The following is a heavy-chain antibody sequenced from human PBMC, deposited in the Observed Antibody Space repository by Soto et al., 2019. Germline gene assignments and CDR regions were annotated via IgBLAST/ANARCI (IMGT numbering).Heavy chain of an antibody. J-gene: IGHJ4*02. V-gene: IGHV1-2*02. CDR1: GYTFTGYY. CDR3: ARDSGSRYFDY. D-gene: IGHD1-26*01. Sequence: ASVKVSCKASGYTFTGYYMHWVRQAPGQGLEWMGWIDPNSGGTSYAQKFQGRVTMTRDTSISTAYMELSRLRSDDTAVYYCARDSGSRYFDYWGQGTLVTVSS. CDR2: IDPNSGGT.